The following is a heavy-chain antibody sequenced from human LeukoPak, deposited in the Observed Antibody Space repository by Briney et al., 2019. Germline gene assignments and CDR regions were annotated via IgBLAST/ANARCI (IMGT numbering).Heavy chain of an antibody. CDR3: ARFSGYSSSSGPGYFHYYMDV. Sequence: PSETLSLTCTVSGGSISSGSYYWSWIRQPAGKGLEWIGRIYTSGSTNYNPSLKSRVTISVDTSKNQFSLKLSSVTAADTAVYYCARFSGYSSSSGPGYFHYYMDVWGKGTTVTVSS. CDR1: GGSISSGSYY. D-gene: IGHD6-6*01. V-gene: IGHV4-61*02. J-gene: IGHJ6*03. CDR2: IYTSGST.